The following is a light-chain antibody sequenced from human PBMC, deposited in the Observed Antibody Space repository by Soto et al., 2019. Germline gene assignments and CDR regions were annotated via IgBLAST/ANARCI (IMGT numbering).Light chain of an antibody. CDR2: DAS. V-gene: IGKV3-11*01. CDR3: QQRSDCPST. CDR1: QTVSSY. J-gene: IGKJ4*01. Sequence: EIGLTQSPSTLSLSPGDRATLSCRASQTVSSYLAWSQQKPGQAPKLLIYDASSRATSIPARFSSSRSGTAITLTTTILATEAFAVYYCQQRSDCPSTFSGGTKVEIK.